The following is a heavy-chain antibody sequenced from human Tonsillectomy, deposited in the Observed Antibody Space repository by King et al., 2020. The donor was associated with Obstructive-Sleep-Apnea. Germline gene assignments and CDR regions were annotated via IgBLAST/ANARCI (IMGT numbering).Heavy chain of an antibody. J-gene: IGHJ4*02. D-gene: IGHD2-8*01. V-gene: IGHV4-59*01. Sequence: VQLQESGPGLVKPSETLSLTCTVSGGSISSFYWSWIRQPPGKGLEWVGQLYHNGSTNNNPTLKSRVTISVETSKQHFSLRLSPVTAADTAVYYCAKWHQYGGTRSYCDYWGQGTLVTVSS. CDR1: GGSISSFY. CDR2: LYHNGST. CDR3: AKWHQYGGTRSYCDY.